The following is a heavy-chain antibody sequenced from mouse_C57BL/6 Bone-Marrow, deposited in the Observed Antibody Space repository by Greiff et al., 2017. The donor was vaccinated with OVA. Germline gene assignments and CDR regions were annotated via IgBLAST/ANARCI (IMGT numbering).Heavy chain of an antibody. D-gene: IGHD2-3*01. CDR3: ARSDGYYVYWYFDV. J-gene: IGHJ1*03. CDR1: GYTFTSYW. Sequence: VQLQQPGAELVKPGASVKMSCKASGYTFTSYWITWVKQRPGKGLEWIGDIYPGSGSTNYNEKFKSKATLTVDTSSSTAYMQLSSLTSEDSAVYYCARSDGYYVYWYFDVWGTGTTVTVSS. V-gene: IGHV1-55*01. CDR2: IYPGSGST.